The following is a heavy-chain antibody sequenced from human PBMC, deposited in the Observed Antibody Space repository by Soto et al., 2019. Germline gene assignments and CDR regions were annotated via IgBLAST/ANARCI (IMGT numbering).Heavy chain of an antibody. CDR1: GGSVSNSNYY. CDR2: VYYRGRS. Sequence: PWETLSLTCTVPGGSVSNSNYYWGWIRQSPGKGLEWIGSVYYRGRSYSKSSVKSRVTISVDTSKNQFSLNLNSVTASDTAVYFCVSQRTSVLTQAYFDYWGPGALVTVSS. J-gene: IGHJ4*02. V-gene: IGHV4-39*01. CDR3: VSQRTSVLTQAYFDY. D-gene: IGHD2-8*01.